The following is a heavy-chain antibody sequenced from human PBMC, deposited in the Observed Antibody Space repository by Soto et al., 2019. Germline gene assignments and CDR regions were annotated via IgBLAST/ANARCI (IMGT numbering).Heavy chain of an antibody. J-gene: IGHJ4*02. CDR2: ISYDGSNK. V-gene: IGHV3-30-3*01. Sequence: QVQLVESGGGVVQPGRSLRLSCAASGFTFSSYAMHWVRQAPGKGLEWVAVISYDGSNKYYADSVKDRFTISRDNSKNTLYLQMNSLRAEDTAVYYCARDYYDSSGFYWGQGTLVTVSS. CDR1: GFTFSSYA. D-gene: IGHD3-22*01. CDR3: ARDYYDSSGFY.